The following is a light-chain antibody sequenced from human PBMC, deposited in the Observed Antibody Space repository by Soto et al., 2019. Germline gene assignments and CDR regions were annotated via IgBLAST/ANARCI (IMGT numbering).Light chain of an antibody. CDR3: QQRSNWPPGFT. CDR1: QSVSSY. CDR2: DAS. J-gene: IGKJ3*01. V-gene: IGKV3-11*01. Sequence: PVERATLSCRASQSVSSYLAWYQQKPGQAPRLLIYDASNRATGIPARFSGSGSGTDFTLTISSLEPEDFAVYYCQQRSNWPPGFTFGPGTKVDIK.